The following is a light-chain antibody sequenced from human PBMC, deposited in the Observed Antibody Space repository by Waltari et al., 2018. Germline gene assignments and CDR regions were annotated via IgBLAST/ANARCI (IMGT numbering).Light chain of an antibody. J-gene: IGKJ5*01. CDR1: QDISNY. V-gene: IGKV1-33*01. Sequence: DIQMTQSPSSLSTSVGDRVTSTCQASQDISNYLNWYQQKPGKAPKLLIYGSSNLETGVPSTFSGSGSGTDFTFTISSLQPEDIAIYYCQQYDSLPITFGQGTRLEIK. CDR3: QQYDSLPIT. CDR2: GSS.